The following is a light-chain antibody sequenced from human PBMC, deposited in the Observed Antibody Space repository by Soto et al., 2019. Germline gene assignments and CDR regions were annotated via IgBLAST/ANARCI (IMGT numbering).Light chain of an antibody. V-gene: IGLV1-44*01. CDR2: SNN. CDR1: SPNIGSNT. J-gene: IGLJ2*01. CDR3: TAWDDSSSVV. Sequence: QSVLTQPPSASGNPGQRVTLSCSGSSPNIGSNTVNWYQQLPGTAPNLLIYSNNKRTSGVLDRFSASKSGTSASLDISMLHSEDEADYYCTAWDDSSSVVFGGGTKLTVL.